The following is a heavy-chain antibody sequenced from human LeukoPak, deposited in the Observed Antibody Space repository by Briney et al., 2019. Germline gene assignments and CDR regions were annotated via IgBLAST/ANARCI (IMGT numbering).Heavy chain of an antibody. V-gene: IGHV4-4*07. CDR1: GGSISSYY. CDR3: ARVAYGSSWFDP. Sequence: SETLSLTCTVSGGSISSYYWSWIRQPAGKGLEWIGRIYTSGSTNYNPPLKSRVTMSVDTSKNQFSLTLTSVTAADTAVYYCARVAYGSSWFDPWGQGTLVIVSS. CDR2: IYTSGST. J-gene: IGHJ5*02. D-gene: IGHD2-2*01.